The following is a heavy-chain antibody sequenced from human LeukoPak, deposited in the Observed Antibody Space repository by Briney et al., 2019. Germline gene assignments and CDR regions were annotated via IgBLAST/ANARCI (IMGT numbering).Heavy chain of an antibody. Sequence: ASVKVSCKASGYTFTSYGISWVRQAPGQGLEWMGWISAYNGNTNYAQKLQGRVTMTTDTSTSTAYMELSSLRSEDTAVYYCATMDTASWYFDYWGQGTLVTVSS. D-gene: IGHD5-18*01. CDR2: ISAYNGNT. V-gene: IGHV1-18*01. CDR1: GYTFTSYG. J-gene: IGHJ4*02. CDR3: ATMDTASWYFDY.